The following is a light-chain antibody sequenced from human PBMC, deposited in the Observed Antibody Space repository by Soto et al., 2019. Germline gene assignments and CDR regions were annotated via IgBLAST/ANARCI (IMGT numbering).Light chain of an antibody. CDR2: GAS. CDR3: QQYDSSPKT. V-gene: IGKV3-20*01. Sequence: ILFTHSPSTLSFSPWQRSTLSFSSSQSVSPSSLAWYQQRPGQSPRLLIYGASSRATGIPDRFSGSGSGTDFTLTISRLEPEDFAVYYCQQYDSSPKTFGQGTKVDIK. CDR1: QSVSPSS. J-gene: IGKJ1*01.